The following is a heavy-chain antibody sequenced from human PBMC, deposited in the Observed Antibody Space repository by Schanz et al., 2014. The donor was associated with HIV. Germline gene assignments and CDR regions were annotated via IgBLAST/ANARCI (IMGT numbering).Heavy chain of an antibody. Sequence: VQLLDSGGGLVQPGGSLRLSCAASGFTFRSYGMHWVRQAPGKGLEWVAVTWYDGSNKYYADSVKGRFTISRDNSKNTLFLQMNSLRAEDTAVYFCARDVAGCSGTSCYSDAFDIWGQGTLVTVSS. CDR1: GFTFRSYG. J-gene: IGHJ3*02. CDR2: TWYDGSNK. CDR3: ARDVAGCSGTSCYSDAFDI. D-gene: IGHD2-2*01. V-gene: IGHV3-33*01.